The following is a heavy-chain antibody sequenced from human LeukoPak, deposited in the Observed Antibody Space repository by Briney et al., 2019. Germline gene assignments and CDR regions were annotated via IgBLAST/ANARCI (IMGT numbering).Heavy chain of an antibody. Sequence: PSETLSLTCTVSGGSISSSNWWSWVRQPPGKGLEWIGEIYRSGSTNYNPSLKSRVTISVDKSKNQFSLQLTSVTAADTAVYYCARDGVVPAARGAFDIWGQGTMVTVSS. D-gene: IGHD2-2*01. V-gene: IGHV4-4*02. CDR2: IYRSGST. J-gene: IGHJ3*02. CDR1: GGSISSSNW. CDR3: ARDGVVPAARGAFDI.